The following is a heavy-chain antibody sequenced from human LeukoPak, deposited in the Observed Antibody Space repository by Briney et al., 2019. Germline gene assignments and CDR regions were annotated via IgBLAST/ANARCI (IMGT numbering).Heavy chain of an antibody. CDR2: IYYSGST. D-gene: IGHD3-10*01. CDR3: ARGHDRNFFGSKPFDP. Sequence: SETLSLTCSVSGGSISVYYWTYIRHPPGKGLEWIGYIYYSGSTNYNPSLESRVTISVDTSKNQFSLNLSSVTAADTAVYYCARGHDRNFFGSKPFDPWGQGTLVTVSS. J-gene: IGHJ5*02. CDR1: GGSISVYY. V-gene: IGHV4-59*01.